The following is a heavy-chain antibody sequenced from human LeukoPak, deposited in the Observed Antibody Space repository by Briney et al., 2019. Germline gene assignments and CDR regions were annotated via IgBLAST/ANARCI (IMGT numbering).Heavy chain of an antibody. CDR2: IIPIFGTA. V-gene: IGHV1-69*06. D-gene: IGHD6-19*01. CDR3: ARGAYSSGWSVYYYMDV. CDR1: GGTFSSYA. J-gene: IGHJ6*03. Sequence: GASVKVSCKASGGTFSSYAISWVRQAPGQGLEWMGGIIPIFGTANYAQKFQGRVTITADKSTSTAYMELSSLRSEDTAVYYCARGAYSSGWSVYYYMDVWGKGTTVTVSS.